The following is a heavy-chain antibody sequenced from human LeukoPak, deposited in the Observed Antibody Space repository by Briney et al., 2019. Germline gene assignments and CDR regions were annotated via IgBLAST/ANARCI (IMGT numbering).Heavy chain of an antibody. CDR3: AKDSSGDFYFDY. J-gene: IGHJ4*02. CDR1: GFTFSSYW. CDR2: ISGSGGST. D-gene: IGHD4-17*01. Sequence: GGSLRLSCAASGFTFSSYWMSWVRQAPGKGLEWVSAISGSGGSTYYADSVKGRFTISRDNSKNTLYLQMNSLRAEDTAVYYCAKDSSGDFYFDYWGQGTLVTVSS. V-gene: IGHV3-23*01.